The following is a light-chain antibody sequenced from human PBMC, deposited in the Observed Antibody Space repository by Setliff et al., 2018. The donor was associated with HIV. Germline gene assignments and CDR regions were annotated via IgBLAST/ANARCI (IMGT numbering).Light chain of an antibody. J-gene: IGLJ1*01. CDR3: TSYTSRNTLV. V-gene: IGLV2-14*01. CDR1: NSDIGTYNF. Sequence: QSALTQPASVSGSPGQSITISCAGTNSDIGTYNFVSWYQQHPGRAPKLMIYEVSNRPSGASSRFSGSKSGNTASLTISGLQTEDEADYYCTSYTSRNTLVFGTGTKVTVL. CDR2: EVS.